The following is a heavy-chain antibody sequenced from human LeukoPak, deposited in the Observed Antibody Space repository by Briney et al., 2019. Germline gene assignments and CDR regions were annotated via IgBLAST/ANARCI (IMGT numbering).Heavy chain of an antibody. CDR1: GFSISSGYF. V-gene: IGHV4-38-2*01. D-gene: IGHD2-2*01. J-gene: IGHJ4*02. Sequence: PSETLSLTCAVSGFSISSGYFWAWIRQSPGKGLEWIGSIFHSGITYYNPFLKSRITISVDTSKNQFSLRLSSVTAADTAVYYCARRISTRRGETCSSTSCYFDYWGQGTLVTVSS. CDR2: IFHSGIT. CDR3: ARRISTRRGETCSSTSCYFDY.